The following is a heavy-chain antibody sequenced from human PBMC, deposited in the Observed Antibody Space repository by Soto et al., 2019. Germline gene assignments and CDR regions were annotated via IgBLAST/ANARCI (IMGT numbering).Heavy chain of an antibody. Sequence: QITLKESGPTLVKPTQTLTLTCAFSGFSLTTVGVGVGWIRQPPGKALEWLALIYWDDDKRYSPSLKTRLSITKDTSKNQVVLMMTNMDPVDTGTYYCAHRRAFSGVVYGMDVWGQGTTVTVSS. V-gene: IGHV2-5*02. CDR1: GFSLTTVGVG. CDR3: AHRRAFSGVVYGMDV. J-gene: IGHJ6*02. CDR2: IYWDDDK. D-gene: IGHD3-3*01.